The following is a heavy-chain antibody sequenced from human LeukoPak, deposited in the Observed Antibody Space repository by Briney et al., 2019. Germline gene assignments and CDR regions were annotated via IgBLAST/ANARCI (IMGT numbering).Heavy chain of an antibody. CDR3: AKGPPGDTAMVIPFDY. Sequence: GGTLRLSCAASEFTFSSYGMSWVRQAPGKGLEWVSAISGSGGSTYYADYVKGRVTISRDNSKNKLYLQMNRLRAEDTAVYYCAKGPPGDTAMVIPFDYWGQGTLVTVSS. V-gene: IGHV3-23*01. CDR1: EFTFSSYG. D-gene: IGHD5-18*01. CDR2: ISGSGGST. J-gene: IGHJ4*02.